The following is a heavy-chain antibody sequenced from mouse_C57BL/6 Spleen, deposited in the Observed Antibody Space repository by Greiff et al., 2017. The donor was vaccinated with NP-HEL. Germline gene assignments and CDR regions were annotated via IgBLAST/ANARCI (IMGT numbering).Heavy chain of an antibody. J-gene: IGHJ1*03. D-gene: IGHD2-4*01. Sequence: QVQLQQSGAELARPGASVKLSCKASGYTFTSSGISWVKQRTGQGLEWIGEIYPRSGNTYYTEKFTGKATLTADKSSSTAYMELRSLTSEDSAVYFGARVGDYDGDWYFDVWGTGTTVTVSS. V-gene: IGHV1-81*01. CDR3: ARVGDYDGDWYFDV. CDR1: GYTFTSSG. CDR2: IYPRSGNT.